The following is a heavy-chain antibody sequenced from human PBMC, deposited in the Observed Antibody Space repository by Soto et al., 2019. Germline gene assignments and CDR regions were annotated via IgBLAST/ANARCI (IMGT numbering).Heavy chain of an antibody. D-gene: IGHD3-10*01. CDR2: IKSDGSST. CDR3: VREFGKGDY. CDR1: GFTFSTYW. J-gene: IGHJ4*02. Sequence: GGSLRLSCVVSGFTFSTYWMHWVRQAPGKGLVWVSRIKSDGSSTNYADSVKGRFAVSRDNAKNTLFLQMNSLRAEDTAVYYCVREFGKGDYWGQGTLVTVSS. V-gene: IGHV3-74*01.